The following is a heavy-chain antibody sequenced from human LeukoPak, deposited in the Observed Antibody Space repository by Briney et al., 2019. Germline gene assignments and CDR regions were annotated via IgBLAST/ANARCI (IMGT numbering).Heavy chain of an antibody. J-gene: IGHJ4*02. CDR2: IRKDGRDK. D-gene: IGHD6-19*01. V-gene: IGHV3-7*01. CDR3: AKESSGWYGFDY. Sequence: GGSLRLSCAASGFPFSNYWMTWVRQAPGKGLEWVANIRKDGRDKYYVDSVQGRFTISRDNTKNLLFLQMNSLRAEDTAVYHCAKESSGWYGFDYWGQGTLVIVSS. CDR1: GFPFSNYW.